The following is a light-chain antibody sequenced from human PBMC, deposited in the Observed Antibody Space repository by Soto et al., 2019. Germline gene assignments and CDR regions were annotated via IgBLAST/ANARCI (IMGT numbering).Light chain of an antibody. V-gene: IGKV3-20*01. CDR1: QSVSSSY. Sequence: EIVLTQSPDTLSLSPGERATLSCRASQSVSSSYLAWYQQRPGQAPRLLISGASSRATGIPDRFSGSGSVTDFTLTISRLEPEDFAVYYCQQHDSSPMYTFGQGTKLEIK. J-gene: IGKJ2*01. CDR3: QQHDSSPMYT. CDR2: GAS.